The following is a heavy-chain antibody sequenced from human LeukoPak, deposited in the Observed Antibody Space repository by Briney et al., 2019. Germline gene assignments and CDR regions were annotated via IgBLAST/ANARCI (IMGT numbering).Heavy chain of an antibody. CDR1: GGSISSSNYY. Sequence: SETLSLTCTVSGGSISSSNYYWGWIRQPPGKGLEWIGNTYYSGSTFYNPSLESRVTISIDTSKNHFSLKLSSVTAADTAVYYCARHKKSIVDTDMGPWGQGTLVTVSS. D-gene: IGHD5-18*01. V-gene: IGHV4-39*01. J-gene: IGHJ5*02. CDR3: ARHKKSIVDTDMGP. CDR2: TYYSGST.